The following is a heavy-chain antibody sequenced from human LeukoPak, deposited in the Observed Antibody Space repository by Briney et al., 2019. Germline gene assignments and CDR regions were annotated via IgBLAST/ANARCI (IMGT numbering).Heavy chain of an antibody. J-gene: IGHJ3*02. CDR3: ARGRFTYGPATLGALDI. CDR2: IRADGRMT. CDR1: GFTFTDYW. Sequence: GGSLRLSCAASGFTFTDYWMHWLRQAPGKGLVWVSRIRADGRMTDYEDSVKGRFTVSRDNAKNTLYLQMNRVRAEDTAVYYCARGRFTYGPATLGALDIWGEGTMVSVSS. V-gene: IGHV3-74*01. D-gene: IGHD2-2*01.